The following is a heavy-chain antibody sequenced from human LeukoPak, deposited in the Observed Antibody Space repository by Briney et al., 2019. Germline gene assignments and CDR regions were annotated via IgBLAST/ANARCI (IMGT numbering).Heavy chain of an antibody. CDR1: GYTFTSYG. CDR2: ISAYNGNT. CDR3: ACYNWNYKQFDY. Sequence: ASVKASCKASGYTFTSYGISWVRQAPGQGLEWMGWISAYNGNTNYAQKLQGRVTMTTDISTSTAYMELRSLRSDDTAVYYCACYNWNYKQFDYWGQGTLVTVSS. J-gene: IGHJ4*02. V-gene: IGHV1-18*01. D-gene: IGHD1-7*01.